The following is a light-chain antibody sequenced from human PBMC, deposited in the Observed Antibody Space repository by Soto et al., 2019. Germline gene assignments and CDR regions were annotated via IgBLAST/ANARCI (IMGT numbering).Light chain of an antibody. CDR2: RNN. CDR3: AAWDDPLVV. V-gene: IGLV1-47*01. J-gene: IGLJ2*01. Sequence: QSVLTQPPSASGTPGQTVTISCSGSSSNIGSAYIYWYQHLPGTAPKLLIYRNNQRPSGVPDRFSASKSGTSASLAIRGLRSEDDADYYWAAWDDPLVVFGGGPTLTVL. CDR1: SSNIGSAY.